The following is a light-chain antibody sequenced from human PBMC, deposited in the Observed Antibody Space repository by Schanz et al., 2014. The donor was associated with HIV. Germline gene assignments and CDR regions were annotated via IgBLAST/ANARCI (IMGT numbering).Light chain of an antibody. CDR2: EGS. J-gene: IGLJ1*01. V-gene: IGLV2-14*01. CDR3: SSYAGSNLFV. CDR1: SSDVGVYNY. Sequence: QSALTQPASVSGSPGQSITISCTGSSSDVGVYNYVSWYQQHPGKAPKLMIYEGSKRPSGVSNRFSGSNSGNTASLTISGLQAEDEADYYCSSYAGSNLFVFGTGTKLTVL.